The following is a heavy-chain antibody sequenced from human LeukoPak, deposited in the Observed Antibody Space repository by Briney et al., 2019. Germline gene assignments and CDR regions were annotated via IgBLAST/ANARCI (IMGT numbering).Heavy chain of an antibody. CDR2: INPSGGST. CDR1: GYTFTSYY. D-gene: IGHD6-19*01. Sequence: ASVKVSCKASGYTFTSYYMHWVRQAPGQGLEWMGIINPSGGSTSYAQKFQGRVTMTRDMSTSTVYMELSSLRSEDTAVYYCARPGIAVAGPNDAFDIWGQGTMVTVSS. V-gene: IGHV1-46*01. J-gene: IGHJ3*02. CDR3: ARPGIAVAGPNDAFDI.